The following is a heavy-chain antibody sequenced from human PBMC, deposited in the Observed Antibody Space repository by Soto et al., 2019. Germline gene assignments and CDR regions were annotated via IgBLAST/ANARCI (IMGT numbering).Heavy chain of an antibody. CDR1: GFTFSSYS. J-gene: IGHJ5*02. Sequence: GGSLRLSCAASGFTFSSYSMNWVRQAPGKGLEWVSSISSSSSYIYYADSVKGRFTISRDNAKNSLYLQMISLRAEDTAVYYCARDREGSGDYDFWSGLTGYNWFDPWGQGTLVTVSS. D-gene: IGHD3-3*01. CDR3: ARDREGSGDYDFWSGLTGYNWFDP. CDR2: ISSSSSYI. V-gene: IGHV3-21*01.